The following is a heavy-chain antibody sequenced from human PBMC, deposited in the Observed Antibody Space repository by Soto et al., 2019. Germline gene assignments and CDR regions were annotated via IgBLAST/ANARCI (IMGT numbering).Heavy chain of an antibody. V-gene: IGHV3-21*01. CDR3: ARDQAYYDFWSGYYTLGYYGMDV. J-gene: IGHJ6*02. D-gene: IGHD3-3*01. CDR2: ISSSSSYI. Sequence: GGSLRLSCAASGFTFSSYSMNWVRQAPGKGLEWVSSISSSSSYIYYADSVKGRFTISRDNAKNSLYLQMNSLRAEDTAVYYCARDQAYYDFWSGYYTLGYYGMDVWGQGTTVNVSS. CDR1: GFTFSSYS.